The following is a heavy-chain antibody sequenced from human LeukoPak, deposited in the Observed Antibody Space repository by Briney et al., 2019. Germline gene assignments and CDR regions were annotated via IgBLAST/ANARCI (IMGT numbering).Heavy chain of an antibody. V-gene: IGHV1-69*04. CDR2: IIPILGIA. CDR1: GGTFSSYA. Sequence: SVKVSCKASGGTFSSYAISWVRQAPGQGLEWMGRIIPILGIANYAQKFQGRVTITADKSTSTAYMELSSLRSEDTAVYYCARDYPEMATTYFDYWGQGTLVTVSS. J-gene: IGHJ4*02. CDR3: ARDYPEMATTYFDY. D-gene: IGHD5-24*01.